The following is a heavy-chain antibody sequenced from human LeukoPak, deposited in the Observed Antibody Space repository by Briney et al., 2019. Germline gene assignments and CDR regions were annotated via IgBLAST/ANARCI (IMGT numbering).Heavy chain of an antibody. D-gene: IGHD3-10*01. CDR1: GGSISSYY. CDR3: ARLDYYGSGSVY. V-gene: IGHV4-59*01. Sequence: PSETLSLTCTVSGGSISSYYWSWIRQPPGKGLEWIGYIYYSGSTNYNPSLKSRVTISVDTSKNQFSLKLGSVTAADTAVYYCARLDYYGSGSVYWGQGTLVTVSS. CDR2: IYYSGST. J-gene: IGHJ4*02.